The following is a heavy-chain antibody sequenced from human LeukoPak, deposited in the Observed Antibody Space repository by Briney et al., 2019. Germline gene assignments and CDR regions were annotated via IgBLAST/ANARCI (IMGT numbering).Heavy chain of an antibody. D-gene: IGHD3-22*01. Sequence: GGSLRLSCAASGFTFSSYAMSWVRQAPGKGLEWVSAISGSGGSTYYADSVKGRFTISRDNSKNTLCLQMNSLRAEDTAVYYCAKIGSYYYDSSGYSRGAFDIWGQGTMVTVSS. CDR3: AKIGSYYYDSSGYSRGAFDI. V-gene: IGHV3-23*01. J-gene: IGHJ3*02. CDR2: ISGSGGST. CDR1: GFTFSSYA.